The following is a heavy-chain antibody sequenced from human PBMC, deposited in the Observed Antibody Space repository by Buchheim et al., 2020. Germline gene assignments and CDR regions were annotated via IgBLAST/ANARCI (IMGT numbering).Heavy chain of an antibody. V-gene: IGHV4-34*01. D-gene: IGHD6-6*01. CDR3: ARSARPIIERVPLYYMDV. CDR2: INHSGST. Sequence: QVQLQQWGAGLLKPSETLSLTCAVYGGSFSGYYWSWIRQPPGKGLEWIGEINHSGSTNYNPSLKSRVTISVDTSKNQFSLKLSSVTAADTAVYYCARSARPIIERVPLYYMDVWGKGTT. J-gene: IGHJ6*03. CDR1: GGSFSGYY.